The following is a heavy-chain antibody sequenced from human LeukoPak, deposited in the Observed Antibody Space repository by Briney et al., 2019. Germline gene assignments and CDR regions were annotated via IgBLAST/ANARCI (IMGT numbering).Heavy chain of an antibody. CDR3: ARGYCSSTSCSPRRDDDAFDI. Sequence: SETLSLTCTVSGGSISSYYWSWVRQPPGKGLEWIGYIYYSGSTNYNPSLKSRVTISVDTSKNQFSLKLCSVTAADTAVYYCARGYCSSTSCSPRRDDDAFDIWGQGTMVTVSS. D-gene: IGHD2-2*01. CDR1: GGSISSYY. J-gene: IGHJ3*02. CDR2: IYYSGST. V-gene: IGHV4-59*01.